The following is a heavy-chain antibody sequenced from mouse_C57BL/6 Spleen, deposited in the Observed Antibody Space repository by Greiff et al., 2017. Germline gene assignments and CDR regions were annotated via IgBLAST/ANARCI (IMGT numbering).Heavy chain of an antibody. D-gene: IGHD1-2*01. J-gene: IGHJ3*01. CDR3: ARDYGPWFAY. Sequence: VQLQQPGAELVKPGASVKLSCKASGYSFTTYWMHWVKQRPGQGLEWIGMIHPKSGSTNYNEKFTSKATLTADKSSSTAYMQLSSLTSEDSAVYFCARDYGPWFAYWGQGTLGTVSA. V-gene: IGHV1-64*01. CDR2: IHPKSGST. CDR1: GYSFTTYW.